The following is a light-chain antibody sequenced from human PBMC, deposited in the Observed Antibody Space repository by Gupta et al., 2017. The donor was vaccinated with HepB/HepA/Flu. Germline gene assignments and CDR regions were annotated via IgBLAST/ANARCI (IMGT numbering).Light chain of an antibody. V-gene: IGLV2-14*03. CDR2: DVS. Sequence: QSALTQPASVSGSPAPSITISCTGTSSDVGGYNYVSWYQQHPGKAPKLMIYDVSNRPSGVSNRFSGSKSGNTASLTISGLQAEDEADYYCSSYTSSSTLVVFGGGTKLTVL. J-gene: IGLJ2*01. CDR3: SSYTSSSTLVV. CDR1: SSDVGGYNY.